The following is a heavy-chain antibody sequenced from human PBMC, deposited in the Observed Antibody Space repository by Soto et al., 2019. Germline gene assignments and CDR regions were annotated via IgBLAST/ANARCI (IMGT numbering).Heavy chain of an antibody. Sequence: SETLSLTCTVSGVSIISYYWSWIRQPPGKELEWIGFLYNSGSTNYNPSLKSRVTISGDTSNNQFSLKVTSVTAADTAVYYCARGTAIRGPSDYWGQGTLVTVSS. V-gene: IGHV4-59*13. CDR1: GVSIISYY. J-gene: IGHJ4*02. D-gene: IGHD1-1*01. CDR2: LYNSGST. CDR3: ARGTAIRGPSDY.